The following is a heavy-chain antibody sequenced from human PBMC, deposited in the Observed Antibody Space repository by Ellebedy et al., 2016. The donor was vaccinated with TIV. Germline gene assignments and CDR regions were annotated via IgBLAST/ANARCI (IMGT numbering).Heavy chain of an antibody. V-gene: IGHV3-33*01. D-gene: IGHD2-15*01. CDR1: EFTFSTYH. J-gene: IGHJ4*02. Sequence: GESPKISCAASEFTFSTYHMHWVRQAPGKGLEWVAVIWYDGTAKFYAESVKGRFTISRDNSQNTLYLEMNSLRADDTALYYCARELGGSGGSDFDYWGQGTLVTVSS. CDR2: IWYDGTAK. CDR3: ARELGGSGGSDFDY.